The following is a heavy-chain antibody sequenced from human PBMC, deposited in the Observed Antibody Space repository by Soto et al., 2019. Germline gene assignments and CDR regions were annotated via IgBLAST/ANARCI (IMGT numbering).Heavy chain of an antibody. CDR2: IYYSGST. Sequence: PSETLSLTCTVFGGSISSSDYFWGWIRQPPGKGLEYIGSIYYSGSTYYNPSLKSRLTISVDTSKNQFSLTLNSVTAADTAVYYCARLYSSNWYFDYWGQGTLVTVSS. J-gene: IGHJ4*02. CDR3: ARLYSSNWYFDY. V-gene: IGHV4-39*01. D-gene: IGHD6-13*01. CDR1: GGSISSSDYF.